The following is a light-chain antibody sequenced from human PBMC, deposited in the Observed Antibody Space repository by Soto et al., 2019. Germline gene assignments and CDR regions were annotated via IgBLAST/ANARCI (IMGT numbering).Light chain of an antibody. Sequence: DIQMTQSPSSVSASVGDRVTITCRASQAIDSWLAWYQQKPGEAPKLLIFTGSLLHSGVPPRFSGSGSGTDFTLTISSLQPEEFATYYCQQTLSFPPTFGQWTKVDIK. J-gene: IGKJ1*01. CDR1: QAIDSW. CDR3: QQTLSFPPT. CDR2: TGS. V-gene: IGKV1-12*01.